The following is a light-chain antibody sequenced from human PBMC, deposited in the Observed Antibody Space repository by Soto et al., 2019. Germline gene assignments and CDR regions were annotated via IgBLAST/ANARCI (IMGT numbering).Light chain of an antibody. J-gene: IGLJ1*01. CDR1: TSDVGGYNR. V-gene: IGLV2-14*01. Sequence: QSALTQPASVSGSPGQSITISCTGTTSDVGGYNRVSWYQQHPGKAPKLLLYEVSNRPSGVSDRFSGSKSGNTASLTISGLQAEDEADYYCGSYTSTTTLHGFGSGAKVIVL. CDR2: EVS. CDR3: GSYTSTTTLHG.